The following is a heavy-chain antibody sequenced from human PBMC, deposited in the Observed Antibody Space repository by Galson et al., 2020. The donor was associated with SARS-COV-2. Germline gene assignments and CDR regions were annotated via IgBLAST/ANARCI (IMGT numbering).Heavy chain of an antibody. CDR1: DYSINSDHY. CDR2: IYHTGST. D-gene: IGHD5-12*01. J-gene: IGHJ4*02. V-gene: IGHV4-38-2*02. Sequence: SETLSLTCAVSDYSINSDHYWGWIRQPPGRGLEWIGSIYHTGSTYSNPSLKSRVTMSIDTSKNQFSLKLSSVTAADTAVYYCAGDMGWLDLAASDSWGQGTLVTVSS. CDR3: AGDMGWLDLAASDS.